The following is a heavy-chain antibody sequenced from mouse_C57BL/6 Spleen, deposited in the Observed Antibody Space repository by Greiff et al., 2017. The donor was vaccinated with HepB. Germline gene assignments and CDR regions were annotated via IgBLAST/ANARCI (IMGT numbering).Heavy chain of an antibody. CDR1: GFTFSDYG. J-gene: IGHJ2*01. D-gene: IGHD2-5*01. V-gene: IGHV5-17*01. Sequence: EVKLVESGGGLVKPGGSLKLSCAASGFTFSDYGMHWVRQAPEKGLEWVAYISSGSSTIYYADTVKGRFTISRDNAKNTLFLQMTSLRSEDTAMYYCARSYSNYDDYFDYWGQGTTLTVSS. CDR3: ARSYSNYDDYFDY. CDR2: ISSGSSTI.